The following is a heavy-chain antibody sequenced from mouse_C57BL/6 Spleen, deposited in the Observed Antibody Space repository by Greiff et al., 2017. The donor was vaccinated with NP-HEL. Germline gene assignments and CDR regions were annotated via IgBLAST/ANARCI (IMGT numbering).Heavy chain of an antibody. D-gene: IGHD2-3*01. Sequence: VQLQQPGAELVRPGSSVKLSCKASGYTFTSYWMHWVKQRPIQGLEWIGNIDPSDSETHYNQKFKDKATLTVDKSSSTAYMQLSSLTSEDSAVYYCARKGLLSNYAMDYWGQGTSVTVSS. J-gene: IGHJ4*01. V-gene: IGHV1-52*01. CDR2: IDPSDSET. CDR3: ARKGLLSNYAMDY. CDR1: GYTFTSYW.